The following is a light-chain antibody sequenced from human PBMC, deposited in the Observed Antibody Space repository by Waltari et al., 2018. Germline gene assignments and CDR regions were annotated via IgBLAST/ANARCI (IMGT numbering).Light chain of an antibody. V-gene: IGKV2-29*03. CDR1: ESLLKYDGKTY. Sequence: DIVMTQPPRSLSVPPGQPASISCKSSESLLKYDGKTYLYWYLQKPGQSPQLLIYEASNRFSGVPDRFSGSGSETDFTLKISRVEAEDVGVYYCMQGLHLPLTFGGGTKVEIK. CDR3: MQGLHLPLT. CDR2: EAS. J-gene: IGKJ4*01.